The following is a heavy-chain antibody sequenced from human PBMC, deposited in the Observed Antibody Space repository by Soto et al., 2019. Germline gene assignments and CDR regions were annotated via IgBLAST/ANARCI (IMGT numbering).Heavy chain of an antibody. CDR3: ASVTIDYDSSGYYQYYFDY. CDR2: IYYSGST. CDR1: GGSISSGDYY. V-gene: IGHV4-30-4*01. J-gene: IGHJ4*02. Sequence: SETLSLTCTVSGGSISSGDYYWSWIRQPPGKGLEWIGCIYYSGSTYYNPSLKSRVTISVYTSKNQFSLKLSSVTAADTAVYYCASVTIDYDSSGYYQYYFDYWGQGTLVSVSS. D-gene: IGHD3-22*01.